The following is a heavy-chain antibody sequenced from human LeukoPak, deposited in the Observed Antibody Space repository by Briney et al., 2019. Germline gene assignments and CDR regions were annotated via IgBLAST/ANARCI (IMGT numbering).Heavy chain of an antibody. V-gene: IGHV3-23*01. D-gene: IGHD3-16*01. Sequence: GGSLRLSCAASGFTFSSYAMSWVRQAPGKGLEWVSAISGSGGSTYYADSVKGRFTISRDNSNNTLYLQMNSLRAEDTAVYYCASLGAPTYYFDYWGQGTLVTVSS. CDR2: ISGSGGST. CDR1: GFTFSSYA. J-gene: IGHJ4*02. CDR3: ASLGAPTYYFDY.